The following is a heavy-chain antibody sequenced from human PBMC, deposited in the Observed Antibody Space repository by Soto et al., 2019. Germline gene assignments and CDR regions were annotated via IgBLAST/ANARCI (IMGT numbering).Heavy chain of an antibody. CDR2: ISSSSSYI. CDR3: ASDRWEGSYRYNGFDP. V-gene: IGHV3-21*01. J-gene: IGHJ5*02. Sequence: GVSLRLFCAASGFTFISYSMNWVRQAPGQGLEWVSSISSSSSYIYYADSVKGRFTISRDNAKNSLYLQMNSLRAEGTAVYYSASDRWEGSYRYNGFDPWRQGTLVTVSS. D-gene: IGHD3-16*02. CDR1: GFTFISYS.